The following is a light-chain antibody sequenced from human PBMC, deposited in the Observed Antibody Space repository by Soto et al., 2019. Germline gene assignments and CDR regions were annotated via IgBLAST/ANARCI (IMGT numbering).Light chain of an antibody. CDR1: QDISHY. Sequence: DIQMTQSPSSLSASGVDRVASTIQASQDISHYLNWYQQKPGKAPKILIFDASNLETGVPFRFGGSGSRTDFSVTTSGLQPADIATYYCQEYDYAPRLTFRGGTKVDI. J-gene: IGKJ4*01. V-gene: IGKV1-33*01. CDR3: QEYDYAPRLT. CDR2: DAS.